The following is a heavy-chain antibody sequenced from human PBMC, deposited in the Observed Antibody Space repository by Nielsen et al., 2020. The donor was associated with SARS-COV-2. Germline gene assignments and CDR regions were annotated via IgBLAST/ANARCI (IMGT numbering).Heavy chain of an antibody. D-gene: IGHD2-2*02. J-gene: IGHJ4*02. CDR1: GFTFSSYA. CDR3: AKERGGYCSSTSCYTGYYFDY. CDR2: ISGSGGST. Sequence: GGSLRLSCAASGFTFSSYAMSWVRQAPGKGLEWVSAISGSGGSTYYADSVKGRFTISRDNSKNTLYLQMNSLRAEDTAVYYCAKERGGYCSSTSCYTGYYFDYWGQGTLVTVSS. V-gene: IGHV3-23*01.